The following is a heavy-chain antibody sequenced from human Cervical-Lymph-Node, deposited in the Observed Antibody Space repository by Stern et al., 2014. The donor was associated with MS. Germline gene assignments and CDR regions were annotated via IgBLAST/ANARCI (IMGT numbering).Heavy chain of an antibody. CDR2: ISPGGDTI. J-gene: IGHJ4*02. CDR1: GFNFSNYY. V-gene: IGHV3-11*04. CDR3: ARDGHCSGGSCYSYYDY. Sequence: DQLVESGGGLVKPGGSLRLSCVASGFNFSNYYMSWIRQAPGKGLEWLSYISPGGDTIYYEDSVKGRFTISRDDAKSSLYLQMNSLRGEDTAVYYCARDGHCSGGSCYSYYDYWGQGTLVTVSS. D-gene: IGHD2-15*01.